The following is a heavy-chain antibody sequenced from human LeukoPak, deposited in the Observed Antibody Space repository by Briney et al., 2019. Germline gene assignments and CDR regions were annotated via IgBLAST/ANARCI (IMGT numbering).Heavy chain of an antibody. CDR3: ARIPYSPASHYVWGSPPYYFDY. V-gene: IGHV4-39*07. CDR2: IYYSGST. D-gene: IGHD3-16*01. CDR1: GGSISSSSYY. Sequence: PSETLSLTCTVSGGSISSSSYYWGWIRQPPGKGLEWIGSIYYSGSTYYNPSLKSRVTISVDTSKNQFSLKLSSVTAADTAVYYCARIPYSPASHYVWGSPPYYFDYWGQGTLVTVSS. J-gene: IGHJ4*02.